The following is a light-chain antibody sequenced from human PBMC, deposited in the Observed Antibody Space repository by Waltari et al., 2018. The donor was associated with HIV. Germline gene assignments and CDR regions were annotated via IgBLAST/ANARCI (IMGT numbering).Light chain of an antibody. V-gene: IGKV1-12*01. CDR1: QAVNSR. CDR2: SAS. J-gene: IGKJ4*01. Sequence: DIQMTQSPSSVSASVGDRVTITCRASQAVNSRLSWYQQKARKGPRPLVYSASSLQSGVPSRFSGSGSGTDFTRTINSLQPEDFANYYCQQTNSFPPTFGGGTKVESK. CDR3: QQTNSFPPT.